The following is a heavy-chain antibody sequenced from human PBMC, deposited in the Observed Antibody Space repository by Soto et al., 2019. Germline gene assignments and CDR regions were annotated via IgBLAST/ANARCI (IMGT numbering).Heavy chain of an antibody. D-gene: IGHD3-10*01. CDR2: IYYSGST. V-gene: IGHV4-31*03. Sequence: QVQLQESGPGLVKPSQTLSLTCTVSGGSISSGGYYWSWIRQHPGKGLEWIGYIYYSGSTYYNPSLKSRVTISVDTSKNQFSLKLSSVTAADTAVYCCATYGSGSYKPTTFDYWGQGTLVTVSS. J-gene: IGHJ4*02. CDR1: GGSISSGGYY. CDR3: ATYGSGSYKPTTFDY.